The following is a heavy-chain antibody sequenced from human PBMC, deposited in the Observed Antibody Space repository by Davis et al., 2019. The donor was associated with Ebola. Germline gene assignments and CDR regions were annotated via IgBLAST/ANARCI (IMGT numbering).Heavy chain of an antibody. CDR3: AQIPRPQYCTSTSCFSSEGY. CDR2: ISTSGSGT. Sequence: GESLKISCAASGFTFSSYAITWVCQAPGKGLDWVSSISTSGSGTYSADSVKGRFTISRDNSKNTVYLQMNSLRAEDTAVYYCAQIPRPQYCTSTSCFSSEGYWGQGTLVTVSS. D-gene: IGHD2-2*01. V-gene: IGHV3-23*01. J-gene: IGHJ4*02. CDR1: GFTFSSYA.